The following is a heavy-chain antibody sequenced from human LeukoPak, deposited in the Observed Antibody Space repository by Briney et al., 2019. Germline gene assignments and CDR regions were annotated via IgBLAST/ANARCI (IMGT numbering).Heavy chain of an antibody. CDR1: GGSISSYY. CDR3: ARGGGIAAAGTGLHAFDI. CDR2: IYTSGST. Sequence: SETLSLTCTVSGGSISSYYWSWIRQPAGKGLEWIGRIYTSGSTNYNPSLKSRVTISVDTSKNQFSLKLSSVTAADTAVYYCARGGGIAAAGTGLHAFDIWGQGTMVTVSS. J-gene: IGHJ3*02. V-gene: IGHV4-4*07. D-gene: IGHD6-13*01.